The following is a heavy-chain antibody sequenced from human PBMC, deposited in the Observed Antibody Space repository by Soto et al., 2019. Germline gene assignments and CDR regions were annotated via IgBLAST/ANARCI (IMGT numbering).Heavy chain of an antibody. D-gene: IGHD1-1*01. CDR3: AKDNPTIAY. CDR1: GFTFSSSG. V-gene: IGHV3-30*18. Sequence: QVQLVESGGGVVQPGRSLRLSCAVSGFTFSSSGMHWVRQAPGKGLEWVAIISYDGSDKYYADSVEGRFTISRDNSKNTLFLQMNSLRHEDTAVYYCAKDNPTIAYWGQGTLVTVSS. J-gene: IGHJ4*02. CDR2: ISYDGSDK.